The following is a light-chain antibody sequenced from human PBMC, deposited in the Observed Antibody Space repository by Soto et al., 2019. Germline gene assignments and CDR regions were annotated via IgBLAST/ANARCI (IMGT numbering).Light chain of an antibody. Sequence: EIVLTQSPGTLSLSRGDRATLSCRASQSVSSDYLAWYQQKPGQAPRLLIFGASIRATGISDRFGGSGSGTDFTLTISRLEPEDIAVYYCQQYGSSPITFGPGTKVDIK. J-gene: IGKJ3*01. CDR1: QSVSSDY. V-gene: IGKV3-20*01. CDR3: QQYGSSPIT. CDR2: GAS.